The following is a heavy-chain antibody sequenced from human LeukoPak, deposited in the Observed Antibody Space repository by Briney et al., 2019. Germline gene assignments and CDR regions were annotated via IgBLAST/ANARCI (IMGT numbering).Heavy chain of an antibody. J-gene: IGHJ4*02. CDR1: GFTFRNYG. CDR3: AKDGNWARFEN. CDR2: ISYDGINE. V-gene: IGHV3-30*18. Sequence: GGSLRLSCEVSGFTFRNYGMNWVRQAPGKGLEWVAVISYDGINEYYVDSVKGRFTISRDNSKNTLYLQMNSPRAEDTAAYYCAKDGNWARFENWGQGTLVTVSS. D-gene: IGHD7-27*01.